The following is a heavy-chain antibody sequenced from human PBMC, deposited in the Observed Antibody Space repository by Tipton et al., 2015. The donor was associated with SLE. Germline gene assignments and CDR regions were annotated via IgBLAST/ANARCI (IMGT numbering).Heavy chain of an antibody. CDR1: GASISSRSYY. CDR3: ARHPDFWSGQRWFDP. J-gene: IGHJ5*02. V-gene: IGHV4-61*09. CDR2: IYYSGST. D-gene: IGHD3-3*01. Sequence: LRLSCTVSGASISSRSYYWNWIRQPAGKGLEWIGYIYYSGSTNYNPSLKSRVTISVDTSKNQFSLKLSSVTAADTAVYYCARHPDFWSGQRWFDPWGQGTLVTVSS.